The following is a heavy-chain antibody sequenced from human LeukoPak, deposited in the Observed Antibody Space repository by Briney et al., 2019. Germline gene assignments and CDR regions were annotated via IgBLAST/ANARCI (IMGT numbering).Heavy chain of an antibody. D-gene: IGHD4-17*01. V-gene: IGHV1-69*06. CDR3: ARDGDYGDYVPYY. CDR1: GATFSSYA. J-gene: IGHJ4*02. Sequence: ASVKVSCKASGATFSSYAISWVRQAPGQRLEWMGGIIPIFGTANYAQKFQGRVTITADKSTSTAYMELSSLRSEDTAVYYCARDGDYGDYVPYYWGQGTLVTVSS. CDR2: IIPIFGTA.